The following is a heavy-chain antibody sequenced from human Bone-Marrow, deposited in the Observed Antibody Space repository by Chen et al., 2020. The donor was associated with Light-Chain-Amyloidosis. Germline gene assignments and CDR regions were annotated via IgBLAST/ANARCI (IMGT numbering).Heavy chain of an antibody. CDR2: IDSSGTYI. J-gene: IGHJ6*03. Sequence: EVQLVPSGGGVVKPGGSLRLSCAASGFTFASYTMNWVRQAPGKGLEWVSSIDSSGTYINYADSTRGRFSISRDNAKISLYLQITSLRAEDTAVYYCARDQVEYKFFYYMDVWGKGTTVTVSS. CDR3: ARDQVEYKFFYYMDV. V-gene: IGHV3-21*06. CDR1: GFTFASYT. D-gene: IGHD6-6*01.